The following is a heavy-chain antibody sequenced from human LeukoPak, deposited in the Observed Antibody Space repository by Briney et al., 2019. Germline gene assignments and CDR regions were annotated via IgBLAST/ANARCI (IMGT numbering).Heavy chain of an antibody. V-gene: IGHV1-18*01. Sequence: ASVKVSCKTSGYTFTIYGISWVRQAPGQGLEWMGLISAYGNTNYSQNLQGRVTMTTDTSTSKAYMELRSLRSDDTAVYYCARGIIGYYFDDWGQGTLVTVSS. J-gene: IGHJ4*02. CDR2: ISAYGNT. CDR3: ARGIIGYYFDD. D-gene: IGHD2-15*01. CDR1: GYTFTIYG.